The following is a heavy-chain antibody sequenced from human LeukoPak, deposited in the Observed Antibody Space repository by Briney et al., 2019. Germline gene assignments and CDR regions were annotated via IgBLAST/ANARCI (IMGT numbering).Heavy chain of an antibody. CDR2: IYHSGST. V-gene: IGHV4-38-2*01. J-gene: IGHJ4*02. D-gene: IGHD1-26*01. CDR1: GYSISSGYY. CDR3: ARQWELRLEFDY. Sequence: SETLSLTCAVSGYSISSGYYWGWIRQPPGKGLEWIGSIYHSGSTYYNPSLKSRVTISVDTSKNQFSLKLSSVAAADTAVYYCARQWELRLEFDYWGQGTLVTVSS.